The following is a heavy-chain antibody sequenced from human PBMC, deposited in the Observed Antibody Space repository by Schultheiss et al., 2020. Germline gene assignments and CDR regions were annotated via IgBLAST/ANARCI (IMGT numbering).Heavy chain of an antibody. CDR2: IYYSGST. J-gene: IGHJ3*02. D-gene: IGHD3-22*01. Sequence: LRLSCTVSGGSISSGGYYWSWIRQHAGKGLEWMGDIYYSGSTYYNPSLKSRVTISIDTSKNQFSLKLSSVTAADTAVYYCARGGGSYYYDSTDAFDIWGRGTMVTVSS. CDR3: ARGGGSYYYDSTDAFDI. V-gene: IGHV4-31*03. CDR1: GGSISSGGYY.